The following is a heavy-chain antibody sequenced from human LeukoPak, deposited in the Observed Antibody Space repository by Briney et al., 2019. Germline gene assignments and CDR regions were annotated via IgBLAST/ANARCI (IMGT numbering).Heavy chain of an antibody. CDR2: INTGSTTK. Sequence: GGSLRLSCAASGFTFSSYSMNWVRQAPGKGLEWLSYINTGSTTKYYVESVQGRFTISRDNAKNSLFLQMNSLRHDGTAVYYCARDVFTNGRFDLWSQGTLVTVSS. CDR3: ARDVFTNGRFDL. CDR1: GFTFSSYS. J-gene: IGHJ4*02. V-gene: IGHV3-48*02. D-gene: IGHD2-8*01.